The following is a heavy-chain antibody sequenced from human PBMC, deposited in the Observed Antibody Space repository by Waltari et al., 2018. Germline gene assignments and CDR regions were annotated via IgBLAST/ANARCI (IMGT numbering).Heavy chain of an antibody. J-gene: IGHJ4*01. CDR2: IDAVGST. Sequence: DVQLVASGGGLVQPGGSLRLACAVSGFSVNDNYMAGVRPAPGEPLEWVSLIDAVGSTYYAASVNGRFTILRDKSRNILSLHMGSVRVEDTALYYCAGGHGEFLNYWGHGTLVTVSS. CDR1: GFSVNDNY. V-gene: IGHV3-53*01. CDR3: AGGHGEFLNY. D-gene: IGHD3-10*01.